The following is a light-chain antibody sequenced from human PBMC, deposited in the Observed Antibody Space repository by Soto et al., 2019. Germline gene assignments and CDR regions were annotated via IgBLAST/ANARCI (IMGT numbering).Light chain of an antibody. CDR1: QSVTSN. CDR3: QQYNNWPPLT. V-gene: IGKV3-15*01. J-gene: IGKJ4*01. CDR2: GAS. Sequence: EIVMTQSPATLSVSPGERATLSCSASQSVTSNFAWYQQKPGQAPSLLIYGASTRATGIPARFSGSGSGTEFTLTISSLQSEDFAVYYCQQYNNWPPLTFGGGTKVEIK.